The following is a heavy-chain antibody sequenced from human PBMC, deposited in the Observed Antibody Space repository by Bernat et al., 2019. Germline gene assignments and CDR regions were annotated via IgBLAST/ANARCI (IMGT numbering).Heavy chain of an antibody. Sequence: VQLVESGGGVVQPGRSLRLSCAASGFTFSSYWMSWVRQAPGKGLEWVANIKQDGSEKYYVDSVKGRFTISRDNAENSLYLQMNSLRAEDTAVYYCARDAPLVGPIGAYGMDAWGQGTTVTVSS. V-gene: IGHV3-7*03. CDR1: GFTFSSYW. CDR2: IKQDGSEK. D-gene: IGHD1-26*01. J-gene: IGHJ6*02. CDR3: ARDAPLVGPIGAYGMDA.